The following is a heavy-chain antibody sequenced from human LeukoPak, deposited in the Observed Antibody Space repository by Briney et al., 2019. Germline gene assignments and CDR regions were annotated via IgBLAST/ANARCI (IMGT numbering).Heavy chain of an antibody. CDR1: GFTFSSYA. CDR3: ARDSSSWGCPDY. D-gene: IGHD6-13*01. CDR2: ISGSGGST. J-gene: IGHJ4*02. V-gene: IGHV3-23*01. Sequence: PGGSLRLSCAASGFTFSSYAMSWVRQAPAKGLEWVSAISGSGGSTYYADSVKGRFTISRDNSKNTLYLQMNSLRSEDTAVYYCARDSSSWGCPDYWGQGTLVTVSS.